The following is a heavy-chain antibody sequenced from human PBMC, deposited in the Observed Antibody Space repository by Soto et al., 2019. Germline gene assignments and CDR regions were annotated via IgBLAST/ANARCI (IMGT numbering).Heavy chain of an antibody. Sequence: SVTLSLTCTVSGGSISSYYWSWIRQPAGKGLEWIGRIYTSGSTNCNPSLKSRVTMSVDTSKNQFSLKLSSVTAADTAVYYCARDTITMVRGVIPDYYYGMDVWGQGTTVTVSS. D-gene: IGHD3-10*01. CDR2: IYTSGST. CDR1: GGSISSYY. CDR3: ARDTITMVRGVIPDYYYGMDV. V-gene: IGHV4-4*07. J-gene: IGHJ6*02.